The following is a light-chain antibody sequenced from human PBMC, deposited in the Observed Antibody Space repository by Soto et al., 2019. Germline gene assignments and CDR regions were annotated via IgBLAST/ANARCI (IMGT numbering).Light chain of an antibody. CDR1: QSVSSSY. CDR2: GAS. J-gene: IGKJ1*01. Sequence: EIVLTQSPGTLSLSPGERATLSCRASQSVSSSYLAWYQQKPGQAPSLLIYGASSRATGIPDRFSGSGSGTDFTLTISRLETEDFAVYYCQQYGSSPLWTFGQGTKVEIK. CDR3: QQYGSSPLWT. V-gene: IGKV3-20*01.